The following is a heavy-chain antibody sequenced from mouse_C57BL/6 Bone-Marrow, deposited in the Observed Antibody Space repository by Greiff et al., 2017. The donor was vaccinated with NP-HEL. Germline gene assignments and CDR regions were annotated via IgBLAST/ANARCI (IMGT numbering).Heavy chain of an antibody. Sequence: EVKLMESGGDLVKPGGSLKLSCAASGFTFSSYGMSWVRQTPDKRLEWVATISSGGSYTYYPDSVKGRFTSSRDNAKNTLYLQMSSLKSEDTAMYYCASRAYWGQGTLVTVSA. J-gene: IGHJ3*01. CDR2: ISSGGSYT. CDR3: ASRAY. CDR1: GFTFSSYG. V-gene: IGHV5-6*02.